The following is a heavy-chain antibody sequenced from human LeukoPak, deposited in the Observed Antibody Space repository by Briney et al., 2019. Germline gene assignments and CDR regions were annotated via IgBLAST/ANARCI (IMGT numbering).Heavy chain of an antibody. CDR3: ARGNVDTAMVFDY. D-gene: IGHD5-18*01. CDR1: GGTFSSYA. V-gene: IGHV1-69*05. J-gene: IGHJ4*02. Sequence: SSVKVSSKASGGTFSSYAISWVRQAPGQGLEWMVGIMPMFGTANYAQKFQGRVTITTDESTSTAYMELSSLRSEDTAVYYCARGNVDTAMVFDYWGQGTLVTVSS. CDR2: IMPMFGTA.